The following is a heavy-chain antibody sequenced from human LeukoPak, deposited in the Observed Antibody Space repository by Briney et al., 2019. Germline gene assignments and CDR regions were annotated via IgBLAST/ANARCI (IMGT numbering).Heavy chain of an antibody. V-gene: IGHV4-59*08. CDR3: ARLRPDYGGNSANYYYYGMDV. D-gene: IGHD4-23*01. CDR1: GGSLSSDY. Sequence: PSETLSLTCTLSGGSLSSDYWSWVRHPPGKGLEWIGYIYYSGSTNYNPTLKSRVTISVDTSKNQFSLKLSSVTAADTAVYYCARLRPDYGGNSANYYYYGMDVWGQGTTVTVSS. CDR2: IYYSGST. J-gene: IGHJ6*02.